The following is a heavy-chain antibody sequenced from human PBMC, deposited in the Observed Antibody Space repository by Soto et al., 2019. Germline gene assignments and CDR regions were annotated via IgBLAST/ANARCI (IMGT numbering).Heavy chain of an antibody. CDR3: ARGGYYYDSSDYWKFDP. J-gene: IGHJ5*02. CDR2: IYYSGST. Sequence: SETLSLTCTVSGGPMSSFYWTWIRQPPGKGLEWIGYIYYSGSTNYNPSLKSRVTMSVDTSKNHFSLKLSSVTAADTAVYYCARGGYYYDSSDYWKFDPWGQGTLVTVSS. V-gene: IGHV4-59*01. D-gene: IGHD3-22*01. CDR1: GGPMSSFY.